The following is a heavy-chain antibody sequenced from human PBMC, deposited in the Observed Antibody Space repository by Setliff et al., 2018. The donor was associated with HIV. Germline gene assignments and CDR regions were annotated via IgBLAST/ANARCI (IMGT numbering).Heavy chain of an antibody. CDR3: VRVGPWYYGRSGHLASWDY. CDR2: TIPMSDIP. D-gene: IGHD3-22*01. V-gene: IGHV1-69*10. J-gene: IGHJ4*02. CDR1: GFTFNHYA. Sequence: SVKVSCKASGFTFNHYALSWVRQAPGQRPEWMGGTIPMSDIPNYAQNFQGRVTITADHSTTTTYMELSSLSSEDTAVYYCVRVGPWYYGRSGHLASWDYWGQGTQVTVSS.